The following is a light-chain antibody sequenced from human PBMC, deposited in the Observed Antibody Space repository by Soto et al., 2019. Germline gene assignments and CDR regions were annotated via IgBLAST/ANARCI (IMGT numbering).Light chain of an antibody. CDR2: DVN. Sequence: QSALTQPRSVSGSPGQSVTISCTGTTGDVGGSGNVSWYQQHPGKAPKLVIYDVNQRPSGVPDRFSGSKSGNTASLTISGLQAEDESDYYCCSHAGSLTWVFGGGTKLTVL. CDR3: CSHAGSLTWV. V-gene: IGLV2-11*01. J-gene: IGLJ3*02. CDR1: TGDVGGSGN.